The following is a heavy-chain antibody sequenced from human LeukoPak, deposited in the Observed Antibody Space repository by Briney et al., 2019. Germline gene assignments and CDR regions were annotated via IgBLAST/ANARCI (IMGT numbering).Heavy chain of an antibody. D-gene: IGHD3-16*01. CDR1: GGSISSGSYY. Sequence: SQTLSLTCTVSGGSISSGSYYWSWIRQPAGKGLEWIGRIYTSGSTNYNPSLKSRVTISVDTSKNQFSLKLSSVTAADTAVYYCARDVGDPWGQGTLVTVSS. CDR3: ARDVGDP. V-gene: IGHV4-61*02. J-gene: IGHJ5*02. CDR2: IYTSGST.